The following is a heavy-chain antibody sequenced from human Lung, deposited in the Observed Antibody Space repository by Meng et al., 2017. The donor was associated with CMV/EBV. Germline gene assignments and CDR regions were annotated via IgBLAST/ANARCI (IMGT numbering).Heavy chain of an antibody. CDR1: GFTFSSYA. V-gene: IGHV3-30-3*01. D-gene: IGHD6-19*01. Sequence: QVQLVESGGGVVQPGGSLRLSCAASGFTFSSYAMHWVRQAPGKGLEWVAVISYDGSNKYYADSVKGRFTISRDNSKNTLYLQMNSLRAEDTAVYYCADMGEWLANWGQGTLVTVSA. CDR3: ADMGEWLAN. J-gene: IGHJ4*02. CDR2: ISYDGSNK.